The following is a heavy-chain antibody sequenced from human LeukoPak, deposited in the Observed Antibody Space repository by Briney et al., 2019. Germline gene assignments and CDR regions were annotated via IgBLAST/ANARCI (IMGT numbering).Heavy chain of an antibody. D-gene: IGHD3-10*01. CDR2: ILSGGDTA. CDR3: DLISPRRVGSSEKLDY. Sequence: QPGGSLRLSSTASGFIFSDYAMSWVRQAPGKGLEWVSSILSGGDTASYADPVRGRFTISRHNSKNTLYLEMNSLRAEDTAIYANDLISPRRVGSSEKLDYWGQGTLVTVSS. V-gene: IGHV3-23*01. CDR1: GFIFSDYA. J-gene: IGHJ4*02.